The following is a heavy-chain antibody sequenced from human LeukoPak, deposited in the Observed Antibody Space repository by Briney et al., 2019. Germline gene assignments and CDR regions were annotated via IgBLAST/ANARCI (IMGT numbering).Heavy chain of an antibody. CDR3: GRVDYSSGFAVDF. CDR1: GLIFSDSY. Sequence: PGGSLRLSCAASGLIFSDSYMSWISQAPGKGLEWVSHISRTGGNTYYADSVKGRFTISRENAKNSVYLHMHSLRPEDTALYYCGRVDYSSGFAVDFWGKGTQVIVSS. CDR2: ISRTGGNT. V-gene: IGHV3-11*01. D-gene: IGHD6-19*01. J-gene: IGHJ4*02.